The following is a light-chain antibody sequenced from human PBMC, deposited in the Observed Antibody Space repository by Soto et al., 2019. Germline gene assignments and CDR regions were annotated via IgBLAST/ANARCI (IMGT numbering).Light chain of an antibody. J-gene: IGLJ1*01. CDR3: ISYTSSSSYV. CDR1: SSDVGGFNY. Sequence: QSALTQPASVSGSPGQSITISCTGTSSDVGGFNYVSWYQHHPGKAPKLIIYEVSNRPSGVSNRFSGSKSGNTASLTISGLQAEDEADYYCISYTSSSSYVFGTGTKLTVL. CDR2: EVS. V-gene: IGLV2-14*01.